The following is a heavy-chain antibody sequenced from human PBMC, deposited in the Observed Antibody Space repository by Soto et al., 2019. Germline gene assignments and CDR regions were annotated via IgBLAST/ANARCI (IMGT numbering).Heavy chain of an antibody. CDR3: ARLRYSGSYYPPHWFAP. V-gene: IGHV5-51*01. CDR2: TYPGDSDT. J-gene: IGHJ5*02. CDR1: GYSFISYW. D-gene: IGHD1-26*01. Sequence: GESLKISCKGSGYSFISYWIGWVRQMPGKGLEWMGITYPGDSDTRYSPSFQGQVTISADKSISTAYLQWSSLKASDTAMYYCARLRYSGSYYPPHWFAPWGQGTLVTLSS.